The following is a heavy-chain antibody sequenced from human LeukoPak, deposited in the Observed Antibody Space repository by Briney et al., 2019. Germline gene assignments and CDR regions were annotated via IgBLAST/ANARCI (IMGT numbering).Heavy chain of an antibody. D-gene: IGHD3-3*01. Sequence: SETLSLTCTVSGGSISDYHWSWIRQPPGKGLEYIGYIYNSGRTFYNPSLKSRVTISADTSKKQFSLKLTSVTAADTAVYYCARLGAGPTYYDFWSGYSSFYFDYWGQGTLVTVSS. V-gene: IGHV4-59*08. CDR1: GGSISDYH. J-gene: IGHJ4*02. CDR3: ARLGAGPTYYDFWSGYSSFYFDY. CDR2: IYNSGRT.